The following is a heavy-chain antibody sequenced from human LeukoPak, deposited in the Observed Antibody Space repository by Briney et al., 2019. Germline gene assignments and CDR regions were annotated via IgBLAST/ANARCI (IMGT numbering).Heavy chain of an antibody. CDR2: IYPGDSDT. CDR3: ARHVRGMDV. CDR1: GYSSSSYW. Sequence: GESLKISCKTSGYSSSSYWIGWVRQMPGKGLEWMGIIYPGDSDTRYSPSFQGQVTISADKSITTTYLQWNSLKASGTAIYYCARHVRGMDVWGQGTTVTVSS. J-gene: IGHJ6*02. V-gene: IGHV5-51*01.